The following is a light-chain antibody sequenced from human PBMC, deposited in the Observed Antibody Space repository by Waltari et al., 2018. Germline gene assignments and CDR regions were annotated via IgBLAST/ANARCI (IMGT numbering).Light chain of an antibody. V-gene: IGLV3-19*01. J-gene: IGLJ2*01. Sequence: SSDLTQDPSVSVALGQTVTITCQGDTLRRYYASWYQQRPGQAPILVLYGPDNRPSGIPDRVSGSTSGNTASLTITGAQAEDEADYYCHSRESFSTRLFGGGTRLTV. CDR1: TLRRYY. CDR3: HSRESFSTRL. CDR2: GPD.